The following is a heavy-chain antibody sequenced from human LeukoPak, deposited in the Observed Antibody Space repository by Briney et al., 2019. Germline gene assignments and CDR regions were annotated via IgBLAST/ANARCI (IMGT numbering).Heavy chain of an antibody. CDR3: ARQLRWSSAFDI. CDR1: SGSITTSSHY. D-gene: IGHD4-23*01. J-gene: IGHJ3*02. CDR2: IVYSGTT. V-gene: IGHV4-39*01. Sequence: PSETLSLTCNVSSGSITTSSHYWGWIRQSPGKKLEWIGSIVYSGTTFYNPSLKSRVIISIDTSKNQFSLKLSSVTAADTAVYYCARQLRWSSAFDIWGQGTMVTVSS.